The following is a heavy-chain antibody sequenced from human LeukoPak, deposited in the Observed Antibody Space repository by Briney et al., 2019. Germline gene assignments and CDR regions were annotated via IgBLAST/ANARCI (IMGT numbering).Heavy chain of an antibody. CDR3: ARKGSRRPSPEGV. CDR1: GFTFSSYW. J-gene: IGHJ4*02. CDR2: INSDGSST. D-gene: IGHD1-14*01. V-gene: IGHV3-74*01. Sequence: GGSLRLSCAASGFTFSSYWMHWVRQAPGKGLVWVSRINSDGSSTSYADSVKGRFTISRDNAKNSLSLQMDSLRAEDTAVYFCARKGSRRPSPEGVWGQGTLVTVSS.